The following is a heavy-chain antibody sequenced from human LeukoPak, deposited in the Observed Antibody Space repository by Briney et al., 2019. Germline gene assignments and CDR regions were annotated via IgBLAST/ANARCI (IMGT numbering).Heavy chain of an antibody. Sequence: ASVKVSCKASGYTLTSYGISWVRQAPGQGLEWMGWISAYNGNTNYAQKLQGRVTMTTDTSTSTAYMELRSLRSDDTAVYYCARDLRRYDSSGYYYYWGQGTLVTVSS. CDR2: ISAYNGNT. CDR1: GYTLTSYG. D-gene: IGHD3-22*01. CDR3: ARDLRRYDSSGYYYY. J-gene: IGHJ4*02. V-gene: IGHV1-18*01.